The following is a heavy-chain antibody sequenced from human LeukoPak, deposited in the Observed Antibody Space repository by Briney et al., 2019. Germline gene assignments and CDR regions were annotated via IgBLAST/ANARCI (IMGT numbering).Heavy chain of an antibody. V-gene: IGHV3-23*01. CDR3: AKGIVSGCYSGAFDI. Sequence: GGSLRLSCAASGFTFSNYGMRWVRQAPGKGLEWVSTISGSGESTHHADSVRGRFTISRDNSKNSLYLQMNSLRAEDTAVYYCAKGIVSGCYSGAFDIWGQGTMVTVSS. D-gene: IGHD3-22*01. CDR2: ISGSGEST. J-gene: IGHJ3*02. CDR1: GFTFSNYG.